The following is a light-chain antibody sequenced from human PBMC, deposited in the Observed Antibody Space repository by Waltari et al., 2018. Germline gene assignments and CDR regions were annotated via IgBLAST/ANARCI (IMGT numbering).Light chain of an antibody. CDR3: GTWDDSLSRPV. Sequence: QSVLTQPPSASGTPGQRVTISWSGSSSNIDSDYCYWYQQFPGTAPKVLMFKNNQRPSGVSDRFSASKSGASASLAISGLRSDDEADYYCGTWDDSLSRPVFGGGTK. J-gene: IGLJ3*02. CDR2: KNN. CDR1: SSNIDSDY. V-gene: IGLV1-47*01.